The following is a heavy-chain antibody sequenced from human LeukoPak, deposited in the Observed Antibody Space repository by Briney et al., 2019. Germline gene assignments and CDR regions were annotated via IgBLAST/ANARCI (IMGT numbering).Heavy chain of an antibody. J-gene: IGHJ6*03. D-gene: IGHD5-24*01. CDR1: GGSISSYY. Sequence: SETLSLTCTVSGGSISSYYWSWIRQPPGKGLEWIGYIYYSGSTNYNPSLKSRVTISVDTSKNQFSLKLSSVTAADTAVYYCARLTRDGYNYGGYYYYMDVWGKGTTVTVSS. V-gene: IGHV4-59*01. CDR2: IYYSGST. CDR3: ARLTRDGYNYGGYYYYMDV.